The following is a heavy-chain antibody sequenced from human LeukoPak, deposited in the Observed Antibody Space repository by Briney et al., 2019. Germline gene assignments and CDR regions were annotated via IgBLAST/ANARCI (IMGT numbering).Heavy chain of an antibody. CDR3: ARERRDSSGAIDY. D-gene: IGHD3-22*01. J-gene: IGHJ4*02. Sequence: GGSLRLSCAASGFTFSNYNMNWVRQAPGKGLEWVSSITSSSTYIYYADSVKGRFTISRDNSKNTLYLQMNSLRAEDTAVYYCARERRDSSGAIDYWGQGTLVTVSS. CDR1: GFTFSNYN. CDR2: ITSSSTYI. V-gene: IGHV3-21*01.